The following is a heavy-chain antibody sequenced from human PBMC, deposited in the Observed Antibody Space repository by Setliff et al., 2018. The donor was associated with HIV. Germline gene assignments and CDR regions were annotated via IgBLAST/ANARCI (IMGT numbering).Heavy chain of an antibody. J-gene: IGHJ4*02. CDR2: INPSGGSI. D-gene: IGHD3-16*01. CDR3: ARAAASKNIRGEYYFDY. V-gene: IGHV1-46*02. CDR1: GYPFNTYF. Sequence: ASVKVSCKASGYPFNTYFMHWVRQAPGQGLEWMGIINPSGGSITYAQKFQGRVTITRDTSTSTVYMELSSLRSEDTAVYYCARAAASKNIRGEYYFDYWGQGTLVTVSS.